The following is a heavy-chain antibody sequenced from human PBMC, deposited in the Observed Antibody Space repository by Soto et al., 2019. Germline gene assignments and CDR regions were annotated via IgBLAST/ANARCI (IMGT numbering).Heavy chain of an antibody. CDR2: ISAYNGNT. CDR3: ASSFTSSQWRYGMDV. Sequence: QVQLVQSGAEVKKPGASVKVSCKASGYTFSNYGFSWVRQAPGQRLEWMGWISAYNGNTNYAQKLQGRVTMTTDTSTGTAYMELRSLRSDDTAVYYCASSFTSSQWRYGMDVWGQGTTVTVSS. CDR1: GYTFSNYG. J-gene: IGHJ6*02. D-gene: IGHD2-2*01. V-gene: IGHV1-18*01.